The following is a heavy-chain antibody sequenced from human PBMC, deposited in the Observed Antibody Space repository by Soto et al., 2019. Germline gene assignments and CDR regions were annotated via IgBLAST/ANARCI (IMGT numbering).Heavy chain of an antibody. CDR1: GGSISSGGYY. CDR2: IYYSGST. J-gene: IGHJ3*02. CDR3: ASVGNCSGGSCVDAFDI. D-gene: IGHD2-15*01. V-gene: IGHV4-31*03. Sequence: SETLSLTCTVSGGSISSGGYYWSWIRQHPGKGLEWIGYIYYSGSTYYNPSLKSRVTISVDTSKNQSSLKLSSVTAADTAVYYCASVGNCSGGSCVDAFDIWGQGTMVTVSS.